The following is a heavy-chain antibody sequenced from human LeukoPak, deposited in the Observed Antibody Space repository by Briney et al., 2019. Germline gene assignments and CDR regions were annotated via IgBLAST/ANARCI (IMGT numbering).Heavy chain of an antibody. CDR1: GFTFSSYW. J-gene: IGHJ4*02. CDR2: IKQDGSEK. D-gene: IGHD3-22*01. CDR3: ARAITMIVVVITDYFDY. Sequence: GGSLRLSCAASGFTFSSYWMSWVRQAPGKGLEWVANIKQDGSEKYYVDSVKGRFTISRDNAKNSLYLQMNSLRAEDTAVYYCARAITMIVVVITDYFDYWGQGTLVTVSS. V-gene: IGHV3-7*03.